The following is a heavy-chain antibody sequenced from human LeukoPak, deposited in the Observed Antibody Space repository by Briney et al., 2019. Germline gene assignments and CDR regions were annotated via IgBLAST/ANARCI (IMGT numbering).Heavy chain of an antibody. CDR3: VRDSNYHPDC. J-gene: IGHJ4*02. Sequence: PGGSLRLSCAASGFTFDDYAMHWVRQAPGKGLEWVSGISWSGGSIGYAESAKGRFTISRDNAKNTLHLQMNSLRVEDTAVYYCVRDSNYHPDCWGQGTLVTVSS. CDR2: ISWSGGSI. V-gene: IGHV3-9*01. CDR1: GFTFDDYA. D-gene: IGHD4-11*01.